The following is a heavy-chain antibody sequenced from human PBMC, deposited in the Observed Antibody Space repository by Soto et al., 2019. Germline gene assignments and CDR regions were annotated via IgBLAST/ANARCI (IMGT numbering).Heavy chain of an antibody. D-gene: IGHD6-19*01. CDR3: ARDTNRVYSSGWYYFDY. J-gene: IGHJ4*02. Sequence: GASVKVSCKASGGTFSSYAISWVRQAPGQGLEWMGGIIPIFGTANYAQKFQGRVTITADESTSTAYMELSSLRSEDTAVYYCARDTNRVYSSGWYYFDYWGQGTLVAVSS. CDR2: IIPIFGTA. CDR1: GGTFSSYA. V-gene: IGHV1-69*13.